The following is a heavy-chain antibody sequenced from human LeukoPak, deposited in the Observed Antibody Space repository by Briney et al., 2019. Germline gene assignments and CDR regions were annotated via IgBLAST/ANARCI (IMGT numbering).Heavy chain of an antibody. CDR1: GGTFSSYA. CDR2: IIPIFGTA. Sequence: SVKVSCKASGGTFSSYAISWVRQAPGQGLEWMGGIIPIFGTANYAQKFQGRVTITTDESTSTAYMELSSLRSEDTAVYYCARDRYCSSTSCYGDFQHWGQGTLVTVSS. V-gene: IGHV1-69*05. J-gene: IGHJ1*01. D-gene: IGHD2-2*01. CDR3: ARDRYCSSTSCYGDFQH.